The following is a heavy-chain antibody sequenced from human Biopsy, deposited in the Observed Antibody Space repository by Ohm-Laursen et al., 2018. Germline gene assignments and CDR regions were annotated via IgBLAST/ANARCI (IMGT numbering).Heavy chain of an antibody. D-gene: IGHD3-22*01. CDR3: ARGDYFDSNGYFWFDP. V-gene: IGHV4-59*07. CDR1: GASISAYY. J-gene: IGHJ5*02. CDR2: LYYRGST. Sequence: SDTLSLTCTVSGASISAYYWSCIRQPPGKGLEWIGYLYYRGSTNYNPSHKSRVTISGDTSKNQFSLMLNSVTAADTAVYYCARGDYFDSNGYFWFDPWGQGTLVTVSS.